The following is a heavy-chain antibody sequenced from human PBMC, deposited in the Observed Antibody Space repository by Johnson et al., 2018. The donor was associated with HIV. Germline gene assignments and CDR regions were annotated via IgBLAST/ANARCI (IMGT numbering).Heavy chain of an antibody. CDR3: ARQTLRAFEI. V-gene: IGHV3-7*01. CDR1: GFTFSSYW. CDR2: IKQDGSEK. J-gene: IGHJ3*02. Sequence: VQLVESGGGLVQPGGSLRLSCAASGFTFSSYWISWVRQAPGKGLEWVANIKQDGSEKYYVDSVKGRFTISRDNSKNTLYLQMNSLRAEDTAVYYCARQTLRAFEIWGQGTMVTVSS.